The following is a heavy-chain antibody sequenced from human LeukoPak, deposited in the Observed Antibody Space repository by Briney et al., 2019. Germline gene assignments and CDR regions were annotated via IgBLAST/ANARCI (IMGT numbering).Heavy chain of an antibody. CDR1: GYTFTSYY. D-gene: IGHD2-15*01. CDR2: INPSGGST. V-gene: IGHV1-46*01. J-gene: IGHJ5*02. CDR3: ARAGYCSGGSCYSGNWFDP. Sequence: ASVKVSCKASGYTFTSYYMHWVRQAPGQGLEWMGIINPSGGSTSYAQKFQGRVTMTRDTSTGTVYMELSSLRSEDTAVYYCARAGYCSGGSCYSGNWFDPWGQGTLVTVSS.